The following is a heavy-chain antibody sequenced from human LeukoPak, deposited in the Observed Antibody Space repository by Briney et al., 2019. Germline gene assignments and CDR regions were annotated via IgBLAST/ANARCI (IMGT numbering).Heavy chain of an antibody. Sequence: KASETLSLTCTVSGDSINAYYWGWIRQPPGKGLEWIGYIYFSGTTKYNPSLESRVTISVDTSKNQFSLKVSSVTAADTAVYYCARRRAEGGSNGHYNWFDPWGQGILVTVSS. V-gene: IGHV4-59*08. D-gene: IGHD6-13*01. CDR2: IYFSGTT. J-gene: IGHJ5*02. CDR1: GDSINAYY. CDR3: ARRRAEGGSNGHYNWFDP.